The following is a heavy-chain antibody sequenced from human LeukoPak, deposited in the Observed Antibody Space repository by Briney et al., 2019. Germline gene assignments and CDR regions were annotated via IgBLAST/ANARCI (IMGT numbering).Heavy chain of an antibody. V-gene: IGHV3-30*02. CDR3: AKDGIAAWTFDY. Sequence: GGSLRLSCAASGFTFSSYGMHWVRQAPGKGLGWVAFIRYDGSNKYYADSVKGRFTISRDNSKNTLYLQMNSLRAEDTAVYYCAKDGIAAWTFDYWGQGTLVTVSS. CDR1: GFTFSSYG. J-gene: IGHJ4*02. D-gene: IGHD6-13*01. CDR2: IRYDGSNK.